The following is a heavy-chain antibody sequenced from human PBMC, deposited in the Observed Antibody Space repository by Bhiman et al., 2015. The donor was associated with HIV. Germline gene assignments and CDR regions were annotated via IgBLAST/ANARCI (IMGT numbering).Heavy chain of an antibody. J-gene: IGHJ4*02. V-gene: IGHV3-30*02. CDR1: AFTFSING. CDR3: AHLIEARPPFEDY. Sequence: QVQLVESGGGVVQPGGSLRLSCAASAFTFSINGMHWVRQAPGEGLEWVAFIRYNGNNIYYADSVKGRFTISRDNSKNTLYLQMNSLRAEDTAIYYCAHLIEARPPFEDYWGQGTLVTVSS. D-gene: IGHD6-6*01. CDR2: IRYNGNNI.